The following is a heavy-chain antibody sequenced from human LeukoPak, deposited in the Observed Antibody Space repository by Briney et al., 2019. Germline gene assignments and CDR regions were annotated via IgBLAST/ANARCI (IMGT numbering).Heavy chain of an antibody. J-gene: IGHJ3*02. CDR2: INPSGGST. Sequence: ASVKVSCKASGYTFTSYYMHWVRQAPGQGLEWMGIINPSGGSTSYAQKFQGRVTMTRDMSTSTVYMELSSLRSEDTAVYYCARWQITIDAFDIWGQGTMVTVSS. CDR1: GYTFTSYY. CDR3: ARWQITIDAFDI. V-gene: IGHV1-46*01. D-gene: IGHD1-20*01.